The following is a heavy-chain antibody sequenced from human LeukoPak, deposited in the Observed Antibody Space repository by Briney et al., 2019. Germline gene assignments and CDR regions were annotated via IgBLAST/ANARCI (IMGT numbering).Heavy chain of an antibody. CDR3: ARESGSYGPTVDY. D-gene: IGHD1-26*01. CDR1: GYSISSGYY. J-gene: IGHJ4*02. Sequence: SETLSLTCTVSGYSISSGYYWGWIRQPPGKGLEWIGSIYHSGSTYYNPSLESRVTISVDTSKNQFSLKLSSVTAADTAVYYCARESGSYGPTVDYWGQGTLVTVSS. CDR2: IYHSGST. V-gene: IGHV4-38-2*02.